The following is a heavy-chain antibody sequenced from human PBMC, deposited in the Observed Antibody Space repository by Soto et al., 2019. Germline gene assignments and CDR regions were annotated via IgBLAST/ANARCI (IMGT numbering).Heavy chain of an antibody. V-gene: IGHV2-5*02. J-gene: IGHJ3*02. Sequence: QITLKESGPTLVKPTQTLTLTCTFSGFSLSTSGVAVGWIRQPPGKALEWLALIYWDDDKRYSPSMKGRLTSTRDNSKNQVLLIITNMDPEDTATYYWSHRLTATAFDIWGQGTMVTVSS. CDR1: GFSLSTSGVA. CDR2: IYWDDDK. CDR3: SHRLTATAFDI. D-gene: IGHD2-21*02.